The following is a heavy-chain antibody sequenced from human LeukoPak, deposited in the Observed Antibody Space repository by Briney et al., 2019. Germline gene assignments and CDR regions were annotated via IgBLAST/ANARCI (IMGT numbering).Heavy chain of an antibody. CDR2: ISSSSSYI. Sequence: GGSLRLSCAASGFTFSSYSMNWVRQAPGKGLEWVSSISSSSSYIYYADSVKGRFTISRDNAKNSLYLQMNSLRAEDTAVYYCARVSGGDLGDDAFGIWGQGTMVTVSS. D-gene: IGHD3-16*01. J-gene: IGHJ3*02. CDR3: ARVSGGDLGDDAFGI. CDR1: GFTFSSYS. V-gene: IGHV3-21*01.